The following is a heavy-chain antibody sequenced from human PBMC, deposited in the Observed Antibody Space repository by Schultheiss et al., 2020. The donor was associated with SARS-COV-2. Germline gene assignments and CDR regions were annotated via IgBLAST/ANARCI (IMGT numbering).Heavy chain of an antibody. CDR1: GFTFSSYA. V-gene: IGHV3-23*01. Sequence: GGSLRLSCAASGFTFSSYAMSWVRQAPGKGLEWVSAISGSGGSTYYADSVKGRFTISRDNYKNTLYLQMNSLRAEDTAVYYCAKVALASYCCLGGLDPWGQGTLVTVSS. J-gene: IGHJ5*01. D-gene: IGHD5-18*01. CDR2: ISGSGGST. CDR3: AKVALASYCCLGGLDP.